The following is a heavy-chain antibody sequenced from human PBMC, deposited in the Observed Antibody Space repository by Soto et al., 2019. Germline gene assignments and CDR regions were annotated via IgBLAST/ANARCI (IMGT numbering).Heavy chain of an antibody. CDR2: IYPGDSDT. Sequence: PVESLKISCKGSGYIFTSYWICWVLQMPGKGLEWMGIIYPGDSDTRYSPSFQGQVTISADKSISTAYLQWSSLKASDTAMYYCARQRTVVTAGAFDIWGQGTMVTVS. CDR1: GYIFTSYW. D-gene: IGHD2-15*01. V-gene: IGHV5-51*01. J-gene: IGHJ3*02. CDR3: ARQRTVVTAGAFDI.